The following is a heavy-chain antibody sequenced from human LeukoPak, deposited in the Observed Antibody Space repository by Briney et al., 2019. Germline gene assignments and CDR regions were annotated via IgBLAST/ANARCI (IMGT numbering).Heavy chain of an antibody. V-gene: IGHV4-39*07. J-gene: IGHJ4*02. CDR1: GGSISSSSYY. CDR2: IYYSGST. D-gene: IGHD3-10*01. CDR3: ARDPSPNYYGSGIVH. Sequence: ETSETLSLTCTVSGGSISSSSYYWGWIRQPPGKGLEWIGSIYYSGSTYYNPSLKSRVTISVDTSKNQFSLKLSSVTAADTAVYYCARDPSPNYYGSGIVHWGQGTLVTVSS.